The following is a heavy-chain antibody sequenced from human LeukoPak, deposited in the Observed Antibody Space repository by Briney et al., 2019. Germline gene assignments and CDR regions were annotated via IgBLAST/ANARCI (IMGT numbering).Heavy chain of an antibody. CDR2: MNPNSDNT. V-gene: IGHV1-8*02. J-gene: IGHJ5*02. CDR3: ARGPWFDP. CDR1: GGTFSSYA. Sequence: ASVKVSCKASGGTFSSYAISWVRQATGQGLEWMGRMNPNSDNTDYAQKFEGRVTMTRNTSISTAYMELSSLRSEDTAVHYCARGPWFDPWGQGTLVTVSS.